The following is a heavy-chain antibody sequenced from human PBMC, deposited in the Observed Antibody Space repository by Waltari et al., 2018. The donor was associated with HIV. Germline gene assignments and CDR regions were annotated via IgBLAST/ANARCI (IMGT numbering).Heavy chain of an antibody. CDR1: GGSLTDFY. D-gene: IGHD3-10*01. CDR3: ARESRRRIRQGGINWFDP. CDR2: INQSGRS. Sequence: QVQLQQWGAGQLKASETLSLTCAVYGGSLTDFYWTWFRQCPGRGLVWIAEINQSGRSDFNPSLKSRVTIAIDPAKKQFSLTLKSVTAADTGVYYCARESRRRIRQGGINWFDPWGQGTPVNVLS. V-gene: IGHV4-34*01. J-gene: IGHJ5*02.